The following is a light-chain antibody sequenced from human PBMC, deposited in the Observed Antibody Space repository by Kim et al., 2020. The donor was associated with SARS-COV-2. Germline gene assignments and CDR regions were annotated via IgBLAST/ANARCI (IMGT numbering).Light chain of an antibody. CDR1: QSLLYSSNNKNY. CDR2: WAS. J-gene: IGKJ2*01. Sequence: KATTTCKSSQSLLYSSNNKNYLAWYQQKPGQPPKLLINWASTRESGVPDRFSGSGSGTDFTLTISSLQAEDVAVYYCQQYYSSPPTFGQGTKLEI. V-gene: IGKV4-1*01. CDR3: QQYYSSPPT.